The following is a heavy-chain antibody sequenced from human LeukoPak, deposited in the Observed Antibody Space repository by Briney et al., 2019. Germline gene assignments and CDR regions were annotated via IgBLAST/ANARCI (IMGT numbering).Heavy chain of an antibody. CDR1: GFTFTNSA. V-gene: IGHV1-58*02. J-gene: IGHJ3*01. Sequence: GASVKVSCKASGFTFTNSAIQWVRQARGQRLEWIGWIGVGGGNTNYAQRFQDRVTITRDMSTSTAYMELSSLRSEDTAVYYCAAEIYGGNSDCCTFDLWGQGTPVTVSS. CDR2: IGVGGGNT. D-gene: IGHD4-23*01. CDR3: AAEIYGGNSDCCTFDL.